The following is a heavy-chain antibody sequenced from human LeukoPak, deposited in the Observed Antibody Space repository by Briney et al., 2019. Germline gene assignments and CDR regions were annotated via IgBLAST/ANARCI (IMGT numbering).Heavy chain of an antibody. J-gene: IGHJ6*03. D-gene: IGHD2-2*01. CDR3: AGTIVVVPAAHSYYYYYMDV. V-gene: IGHV3-53*01. Sequence: GGSLRLSCAASGFTFSNYAMSWVRQAPGKGLEWVSVIYSGGSTYYADSVKGRFTISRDNSKNTLYLQMNSLRAEDTAVYYCAGTIVVVPAAHSYYYYYMDVWGKGTTVTVSS. CDR2: IYSGGST. CDR1: GFTFSNYA.